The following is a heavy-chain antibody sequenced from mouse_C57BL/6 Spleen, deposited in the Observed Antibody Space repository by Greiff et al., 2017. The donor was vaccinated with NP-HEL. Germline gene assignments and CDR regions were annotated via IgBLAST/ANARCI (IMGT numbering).Heavy chain of an antibody. CDR3: ARTTAQALDV. CDR2: IYPGDGDT. CDR1: GYAFSSSW. Sequence: VQLQQSGPELVKPGASVKISCKASGYAFSSSWMNWVKQRPGKGLEWIGRIYPGDGDTNYNGKFKGKATLTADKSSSTAYMQLSSLTSEDSAVYFCARTTAQALDVWGTGTTVTVSS. V-gene: IGHV1-82*01. J-gene: IGHJ1*03. D-gene: IGHD3-2*02.